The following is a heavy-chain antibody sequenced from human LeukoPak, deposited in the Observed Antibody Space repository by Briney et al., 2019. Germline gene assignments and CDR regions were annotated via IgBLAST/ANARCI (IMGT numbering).Heavy chain of an antibody. D-gene: IGHD6-19*01. J-gene: IGHJ5*02. CDR3: ATDQQWLATYNWFDP. Sequence: GGSLRLSCAASGFTFSSYAMSWVRQAPGKGLEWVSAISGSGGSTYYADSVKGRFTISRDNSKNTLYLQMNSLRAEDTAVYYCATDQQWLATYNWFDPWGQGTLVTVSS. V-gene: IGHV3-23*01. CDR2: ISGSGGST. CDR1: GFTFSSYA.